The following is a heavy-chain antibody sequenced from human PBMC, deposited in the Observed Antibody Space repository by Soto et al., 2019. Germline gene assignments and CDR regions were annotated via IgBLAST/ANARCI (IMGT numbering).Heavy chain of an antibody. Sequence: SETLSLTCTVSGCSISSSSYYWGWIRQPPGEGLEWIGRIYYSGSTYYNPSLKSRVTISVDTSKNLFSLKLSSVTAADTALYYCARRLDMVRGVIAVDYYYYMDVWGKGTTVT. CDR3: ARRLDMVRGVIAVDYYYYMDV. CDR1: GCSISSSSYY. J-gene: IGHJ6*03. CDR2: IYYSGST. D-gene: IGHD3-10*01. V-gene: IGHV4-39*01.